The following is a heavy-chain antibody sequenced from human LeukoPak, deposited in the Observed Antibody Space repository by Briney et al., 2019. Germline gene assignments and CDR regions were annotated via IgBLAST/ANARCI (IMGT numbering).Heavy chain of an antibody. J-gene: IGHJ4*02. Sequence: SETLSLTSTVSGGSIISSYWTWIRQPPGKGLEWIGYMYNSGRTTNYNPSLKSRATISMDTSKNQFSLNLKSVTAADTAIYYCAKIPGDRPDDWGQGTLVTVSS. CDR1: GGSIISSY. CDR3: AKIPGDRPDD. D-gene: IGHD7-27*01. CDR2: MYNSGRTT. V-gene: IGHV4-59*03.